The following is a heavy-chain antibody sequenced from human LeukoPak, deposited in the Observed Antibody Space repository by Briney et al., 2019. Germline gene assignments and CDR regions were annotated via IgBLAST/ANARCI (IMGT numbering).Heavy chain of an antibody. J-gene: IGHJ6*03. CDR3: AKELYCSSSYYYYMDV. CDR2: ISGSGGST. Sequence: GGSLRLSCAASGFTFSSYAMSWVRQAPGKGLEWVSAISGSGGSTYYADSVKGRFTISRDNSKNTLYLQMNSLRAEDTAVYYCAKELYCSSSYYYYMDVWGKGTTVTVSS. D-gene: IGHD6-6*01. CDR1: GFTFSSYA. V-gene: IGHV3-23*01.